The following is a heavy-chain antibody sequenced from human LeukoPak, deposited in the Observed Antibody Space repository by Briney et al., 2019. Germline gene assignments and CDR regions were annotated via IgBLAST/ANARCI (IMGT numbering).Heavy chain of an antibody. D-gene: IGHD4-17*01. CDR3: ATNYGDYVNWFDP. CDR2: ISAGGEST. V-gene: IGHV3-23*01. CDR1: GFTFRNYA. J-gene: IGHJ5*02. Sequence: GGSVRLSCGASGFTFRNYAMIWLRHAPGQGLQWVSSISAGGESTLYADPVKGRFTIYRDNSKNTMSLQMKSLRAEDTAIYYCATNYGDYVNWFDPWGQGTLVTVSS.